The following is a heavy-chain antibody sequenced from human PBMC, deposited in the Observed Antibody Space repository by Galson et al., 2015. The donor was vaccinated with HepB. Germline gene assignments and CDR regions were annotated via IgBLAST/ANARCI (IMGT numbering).Heavy chain of an antibody. J-gene: IGHJ4*02. V-gene: IGHV3-33*01. D-gene: IGHD6-13*01. Sequence: SLRLSCAASGFTFSSYGMHWVRQAPGKGLEWVAVIWYDGSNKYYADSVKGRFTISRDNSKNTLYLQMNSLRAEDTAVYYCAREHRAAAAPIPGIDYWGQGTLVTVSS. CDR3: AREHRAAAAPIPGIDY. CDR1: GFTFSSYG. CDR2: IWYDGSNK.